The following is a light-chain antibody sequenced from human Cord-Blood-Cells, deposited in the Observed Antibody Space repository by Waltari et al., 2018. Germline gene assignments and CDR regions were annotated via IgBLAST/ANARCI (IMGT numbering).Light chain of an antibody. CDR1: ISDVGGYTH. Sequence: QSALTQPPSASWSPAQSVTISCTGTISDVGGYTHVPWYQQHPGKAPKLMIYEVSKRPSGVPDRFSGSKSGNTASLTVSGLQAEDEADYYCSSYAGSNNYVFGTGTKVTVL. CDR2: EVS. V-gene: IGLV2-8*01. J-gene: IGLJ1*01. CDR3: SSYAGSNNYV.